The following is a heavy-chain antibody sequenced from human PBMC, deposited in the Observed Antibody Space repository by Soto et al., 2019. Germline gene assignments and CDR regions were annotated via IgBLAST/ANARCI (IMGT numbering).Heavy chain of an antibody. J-gene: IGHJ5*02. CDR3: TRTLWGVATIISTGWFDP. CDR1: GFTFGDYA. D-gene: IGHD5-12*01. CDR2: IRSKAYGGTT. Sequence: GGSLRLSCTASGFTFGDYAMSWFRQAPGKGLEWVGFIRSKAYGGTTEYAASVKGRFTISRDDSKSIAYLQMNSLKTEDTAVYYCTRTLWGVATIISTGWFDPWGQGTLVTVSS. V-gene: IGHV3-49*03.